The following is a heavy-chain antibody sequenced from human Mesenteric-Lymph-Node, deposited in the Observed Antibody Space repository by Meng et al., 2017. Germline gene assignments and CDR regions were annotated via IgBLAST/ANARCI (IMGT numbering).Heavy chain of an antibody. Sequence: EEQWLEPGGGLGQPGGSLRLSWAAAGFTFRSFAMTWVRQAAGKGLGWVSAISGSGGTTYYADAVKGRFTISRDNSKNTLFLQVNSLRAEDTAVYYCAKQALSPHFDYWGQGTLVTVSS. V-gene: IGHV3-23*01. CDR1: GFTFRSFA. CDR3: AKQALSPHFDY. CDR2: ISGSGGTT. J-gene: IGHJ4*02.